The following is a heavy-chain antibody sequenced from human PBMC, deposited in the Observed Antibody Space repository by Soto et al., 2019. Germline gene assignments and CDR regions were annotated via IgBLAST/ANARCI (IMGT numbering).Heavy chain of an antibody. CDR2: ISYDGGNK. V-gene: IGHV3-30-3*01. CDR1: EFNFNSYS. J-gene: IGHJ5*02. CDR3: SRSFETLVLIRAFWFDP. D-gene: IGHD3-22*01. Sequence: QVQLVESGGGVVQPGRSLRLSCAASEFNFNSYSMHWVRQAPGKGLGWVAVISYDGGNKYYRDSVKGRFTISRDNFKNTLSLQMNSLRPEDTAVYYCSRSFETLVLIRAFWFDPLGQGTLVTVSS.